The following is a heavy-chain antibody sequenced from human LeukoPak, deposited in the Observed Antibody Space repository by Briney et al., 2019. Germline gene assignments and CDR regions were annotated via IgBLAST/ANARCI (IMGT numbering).Heavy chain of an antibody. D-gene: IGHD6-19*01. Sequence: GGSLRLSCAASGFTFSSYAMSWVRQAPGKGLEWVSAISGSGGSTYYADSVKGRFTISRDNSKNTLYLQMNSLRAEDTAVYYCAKATGYSSGWDPYYFDYWGQGTLVTVSS. V-gene: IGHV3-23*01. CDR1: GFTFSSYA. J-gene: IGHJ4*02. CDR3: AKATGYSSGWDPYYFDY. CDR2: ISGSGGST.